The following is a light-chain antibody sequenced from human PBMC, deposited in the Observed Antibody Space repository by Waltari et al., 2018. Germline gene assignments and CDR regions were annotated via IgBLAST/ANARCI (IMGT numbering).Light chain of an antibody. J-gene: IGLJ3*02. CDR2: RNN. V-gene: IGLV1-47*01. CDR1: TSNIGSNY. Sequence: QSVLTQPPSASGTPGQRVAISCSAGTSNIGSNYLTWYQHFPGTAPKLPIHRNNQRLSGVPDRFSGAKTDTSASLAISGLRSEDEAEYYCVAWDDSLNGPVFGGGTKLTVL. CDR3: VAWDDSLNGPV.